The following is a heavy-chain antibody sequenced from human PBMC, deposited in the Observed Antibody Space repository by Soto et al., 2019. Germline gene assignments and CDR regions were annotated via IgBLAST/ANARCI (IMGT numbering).Heavy chain of an antibody. CDR3: ARIGDSTSSVWWSVPYYYYVMDV. V-gene: IGHV1-2*02. J-gene: IGHJ6*02. CDR2: INPNSGGT. Sequence: ASVNVSCKASGYTFTGYYLHWVRPAPGQVLEWMGWINPNSGGTNYAQKFQGRVTITRDTSISTAYMELSRLRSDDTAVYYCARIGDSTSSVWWSVPYYYYVMDVWGQWTTVTVSS. D-gene: IGHD6-19*01. CDR1: GYTFTGYY.